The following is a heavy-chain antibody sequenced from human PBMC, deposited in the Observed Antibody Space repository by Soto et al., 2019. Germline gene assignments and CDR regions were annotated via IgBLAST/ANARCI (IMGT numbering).Heavy chain of an antibody. V-gene: IGHV4-39*01. CDR2: IHYSGTT. Sequence: PSDTLSLTCTVSGGSISTSSYHWGWVRQAPGKGLEWMGNIHYSGTTYFKPSLKSRVTMSVDTSKNQFSLKLTSVTAADTAVYYCARLPTGYPNWFDPWGQGTLVTVSS. CDR3: ARLPTGYPNWFDP. CDR1: GGSISTSSYH. J-gene: IGHJ5*02. D-gene: IGHD3-9*01.